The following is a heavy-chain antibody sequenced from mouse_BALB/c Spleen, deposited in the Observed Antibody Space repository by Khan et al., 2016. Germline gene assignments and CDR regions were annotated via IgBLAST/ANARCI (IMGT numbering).Heavy chain of an antibody. CDR2: IYPFDRYT. CDR1: VYTFTSYW. Sequence: QVQLQQSGAELVRPGPSVKLSCKASVYTFTSYWINWMKQRPGHGLEWIGNIYPFDRYTNYNQKFKDKATLTVDKSSSTAYMQLSSPNSEDSASYYCTGGESSMIRGFAYWGEGSLVSVSA. J-gene: IGHJ3*01. D-gene: IGHD2-4*01. CDR3: TGGESSMIRGFAY. V-gene: IGHV1-69*02.